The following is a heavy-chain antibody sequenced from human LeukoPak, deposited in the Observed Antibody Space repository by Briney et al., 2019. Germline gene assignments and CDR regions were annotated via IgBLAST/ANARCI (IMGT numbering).Heavy chain of an antibody. CDR3: ARVTPYGSGSYFDY. J-gene: IGHJ4*02. CDR2: IYSGGST. V-gene: IGHV3-53*01. CDR1: GFTVSSNY. Sequence: PGGSLRLSCAASGFTVSSNYMSWVRQAPGKGLEWVSVIYSGGSTYYADSVKGRFTISRDNSKNTLYLQMNSLRAEDTAVYYCARVTPYGSGSYFDYWGQGTLVTVSS. D-gene: IGHD3-10*01.